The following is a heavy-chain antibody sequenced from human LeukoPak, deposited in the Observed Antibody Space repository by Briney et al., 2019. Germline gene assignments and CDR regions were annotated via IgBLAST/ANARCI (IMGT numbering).Heavy chain of an antibody. Sequence: GGSLRLSCAASGFTFSDYYMHWVRQAPGKGLVWVSHINGVGSSSSTSYADAVKGRFTISRDNAKNTLYLQMNSLRVDDTAVYYCGRGEVPAAVDSWGQGTLVTVSS. CDR3: GRGEVPAAVDS. D-gene: IGHD2-2*01. CDR2: INGVGSSSST. J-gene: IGHJ5*01. CDR1: GFTFSDYY. V-gene: IGHV3-74*01.